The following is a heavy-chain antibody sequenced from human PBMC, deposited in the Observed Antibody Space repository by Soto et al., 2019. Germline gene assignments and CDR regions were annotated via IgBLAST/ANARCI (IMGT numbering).Heavy chain of an antibody. D-gene: IGHD5-18*01. Sequence: QVQLVQSGAEVKKPGSSVKVSCKASGGTFSSYAISWVRQAPGQGLGWMGGFIPIFGTANYAQKFQGRVTITAVESTSTAYMALSSLSSEDTAVYYCAADSYGQRGYYGMDVWGQGTTVTVSS. CDR2: FIPIFGTA. CDR3: AADSYGQRGYYGMDV. J-gene: IGHJ6*02. CDR1: GGTFSSYA. V-gene: IGHV1-69*12.